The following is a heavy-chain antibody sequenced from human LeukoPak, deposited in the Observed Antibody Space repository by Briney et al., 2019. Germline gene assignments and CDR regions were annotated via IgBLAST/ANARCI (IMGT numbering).Heavy chain of an antibody. CDR2: ISAYNGDT. Sequence: GASVKVSCKASGYTFTKHGISWVRQAPGQGLEWMAWISAYNGDTYYAQKVQGRVTVTTDTSTSTAYMELRSLRYDDTAVYYRAREHDIKVRYYNGMEVWGQGTTVTVSS. J-gene: IGHJ6*02. CDR1: GYTFTKHG. V-gene: IGHV1-18*01. D-gene: IGHD3-22*01. CDR3: AREHDIKVRYYNGMEV.